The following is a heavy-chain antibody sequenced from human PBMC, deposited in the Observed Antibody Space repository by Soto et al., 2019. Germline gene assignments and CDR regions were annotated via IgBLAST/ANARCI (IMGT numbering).Heavy chain of an antibody. CDR1: GYSVSTNRAT. V-gene: IGHV6-1*01. J-gene: IGHJ5*01. CDR3: ARLVGNSWFDS. Sequence: SHTLSLPCAISGYSVSTNRATLNWIRQSPSRGLEWLGRTYYRSKWYDSYAVSLKARMTISPDTSKNQFSLQLNSVTPEDTAVYYCARLVGNSWFDSWGQGTLVIVSS. D-gene: IGHD2-8*02. CDR2: TYYRSKWYD.